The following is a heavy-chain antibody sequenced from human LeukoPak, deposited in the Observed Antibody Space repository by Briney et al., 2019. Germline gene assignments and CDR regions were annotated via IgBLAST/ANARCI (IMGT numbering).Heavy chain of an antibody. V-gene: IGHV4-30-2*01. CDR1: GGSISSGGYS. Sequence: SQTLSLTCAVSGGSISSGGYSWSWIRQPPGKGLEWIGYIYHSGSTNYNPSLKSRVTISVDTSKNQFSLKLSSVTAADTAVYYCARGRWLPQPEAFDIWGQGTMVTVSS. D-gene: IGHD3-22*01. CDR2: IYHSGST. CDR3: ARGRWLPQPEAFDI. J-gene: IGHJ3*02.